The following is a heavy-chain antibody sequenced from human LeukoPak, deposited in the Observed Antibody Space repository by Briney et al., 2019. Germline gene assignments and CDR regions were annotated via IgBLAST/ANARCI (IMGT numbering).Heavy chain of an antibody. D-gene: IGHD3-10*01. CDR3: AKRASGSGTSLYYFDY. CDR2: ISNSGGST. Sequence: TGGSLRLSCAASGFTFSSYAMSWVRQAPGKGLEWVSVISNSGGSTFYADSVKGRFTISRDNSKNTLYLQMNSLRAEDTAVYYCAKRASGSGTSLYYFDYRGQGTLVTVSS. CDR1: GFTFSSYA. V-gene: IGHV3-23*01. J-gene: IGHJ4*02.